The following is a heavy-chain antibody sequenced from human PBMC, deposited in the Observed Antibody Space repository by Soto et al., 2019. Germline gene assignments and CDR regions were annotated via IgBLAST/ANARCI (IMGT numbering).Heavy chain of an antibody. Sequence: PGGSLRLSCAASGFTFSSYAMHWVRQAPGKGLEWVAVISYDGSNKYYADSVKGRFTISRDNSKNTLYLQMNSLRAEDTAVYYCAREGFNFDYWGQGTLVTVSS. CDR2: ISYDGSNK. V-gene: IGHV3-30-3*01. J-gene: IGHJ4*02. CDR3: AREGFNFDY. CDR1: GFTFSSYA.